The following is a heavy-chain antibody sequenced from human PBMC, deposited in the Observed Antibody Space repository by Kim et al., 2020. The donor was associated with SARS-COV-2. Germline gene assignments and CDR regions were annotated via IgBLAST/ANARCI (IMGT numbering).Heavy chain of an antibody. D-gene: IGHD3-16*01. Sequence: GGSQRLSCSASGFPFDCFSMHWVRPVPGRGLEWVSRISKDGRRTFYSDSVRGRFTISSYNRKKTLYLQMNGLTPEDTAVYYCEKDQFCTLGVFFFAWG. CDR3: EKDQFCTLGVFFFA. CDR2: ISKDGRRT. CDR1: GFPFDCFS. V-gene: IGHV3-43*01. J-gene: IGHJ5*01.